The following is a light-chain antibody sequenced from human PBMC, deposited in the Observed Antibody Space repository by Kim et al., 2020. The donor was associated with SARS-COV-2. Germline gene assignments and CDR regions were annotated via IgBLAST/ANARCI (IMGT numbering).Light chain of an antibody. J-gene: IGKJ4*01. Sequence: EIVLTQSPATLSLSPGERATLSCRASQSVRSYLVWYKQKPGQAPRLLIYDASTRATGIPARFSGSGSGTDFTLTISSLEPEDFAVYYCQQRSSWPLTFGGGTKVDIK. CDR2: DAS. CDR1: QSVRSY. V-gene: IGKV3-11*01. CDR3: QQRSSWPLT.